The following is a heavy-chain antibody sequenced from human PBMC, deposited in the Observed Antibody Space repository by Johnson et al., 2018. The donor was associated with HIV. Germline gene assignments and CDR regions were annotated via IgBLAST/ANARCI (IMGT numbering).Heavy chain of an antibody. D-gene: IGHD6-19*01. CDR3: TTARNRLWSSSGWTGFWAFDI. Sequence: VQLVESGGGVVQPGRSLRLSCAASAFTFSNAWMSWVRQAPGKGLEWVGRIKSKTDGGTTDYAAPVKGRFTISRDDSKNTLYLQMNSLKTEDTAVYYCTTARNRLWSSSGWTGFWAFDIWGQGTMVTVAS. CDR1: AFTFSNAW. CDR2: IKSKTDGGTT. J-gene: IGHJ3*02. V-gene: IGHV3-15*01.